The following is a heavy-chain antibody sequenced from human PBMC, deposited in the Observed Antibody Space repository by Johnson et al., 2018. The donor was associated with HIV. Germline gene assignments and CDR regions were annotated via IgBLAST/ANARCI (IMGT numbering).Heavy chain of an antibody. J-gene: IGHJ3*02. Sequence: VQLVESGGGLVQPGGSLRLSCAASGFAFSNYAMSWVRQAPGKGLEWVSAMSGSGGGTNYADSVKGRFTISRDNAKNTLYLQMNSLRAEDTAVFYCARDAKVGYGDAFDIWGHGTMVTVSS. CDR3: ARDAKVGYGDAFDI. CDR2: MSGSGGGT. D-gene: IGHD5-12*01. V-gene: IGHV3-23*04. CDR1: GFAFSNYA.